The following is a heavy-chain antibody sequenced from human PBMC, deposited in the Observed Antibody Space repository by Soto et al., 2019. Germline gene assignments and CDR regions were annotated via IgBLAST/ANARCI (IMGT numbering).Heavy chain of an antibody. CDR1: GFTFSNAW. Sequence: PGGSLRLSCAASGFTFSNAWMSWVRQAPGKGLEWVGRIKSKTDGGTTDYAAPVKGRFTISRDDSKNTLYLQMNSLKTEDTAVYYCTTGILWFGEVHYGMDVWGQGTTVTVSS. J-gene: IGHJ6*02. V-gene: IGHV3-15*01. CDR3: TTGILWFGEVHYGMDV. D-gene: IGHD3-10*01. CDR2: IKSKTDGGTT.